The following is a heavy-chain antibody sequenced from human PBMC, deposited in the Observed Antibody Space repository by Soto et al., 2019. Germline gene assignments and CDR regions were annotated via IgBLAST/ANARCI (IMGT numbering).Heavy chain of an antibody. CDR1: GFTFSNYW. D-gene: IGHD2-15*01. V-gene: IGHV3-74*02. Sequence: EVQLVESGGGLVQPGGSLRLSCAASGFTFSNYWMYWVRQAPGKGLEWVSRINSDGSGSSHADSVRGRLTISRDNIKNTLNLHMDSLRAEDTAVYFCARGDCVGGNCYSLAGSFYYYMGVWGKGTTVTVFS. CDR2: INSDGSGS. J-gene: IGHJ6*03. CDR3: ARGDCVGGNCYSLAGSFYYYMGV.